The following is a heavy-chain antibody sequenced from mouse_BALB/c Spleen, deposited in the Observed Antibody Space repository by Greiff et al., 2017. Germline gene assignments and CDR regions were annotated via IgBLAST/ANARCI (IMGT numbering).Heavy chain of an antibody. CDR2: IYPGNSDT. CDR1: GYTFTSYW. CDR3: TRSDYYYGSSYVGAY. D-gene: IGHD1-1*01. J-gene: IGHJ3*01. Sequence: EVQLQESGTVLARPGASVKMSCKASGYTFTSYWMHWVKQRPGQGLEWIGAIYPGNSDTSYNQKFKGKAKLTAVTSTSTAYMELSSLTNEDSAVYYCTRSDYYYGSSYVGAYWGQGTLVTVSA. V-gene: IGHV1-5*01.